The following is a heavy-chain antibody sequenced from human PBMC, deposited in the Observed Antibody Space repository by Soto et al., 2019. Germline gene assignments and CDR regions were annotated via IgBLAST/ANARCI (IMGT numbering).Heavy chain of an antibody. Sequence: QVQLVQSGAEVKKPGASVKVSCKASGYTFTSYGISWVRQAPGQGLEWMGWISAYNGNTNYAQKLQGRVTMTTDTSTSTAYMELRSLRSDDTAVYYCARDKEQWLVNGKDAFDIRGQGTMVTVSS. CDR3: ARDKEQWLVNGKDAFDI. V-gene: IGHV1-18*01. CDR1: GYTFTSYG. CDR2: ISAYNGNT. D-gene: IGHD6-19*01. J-gene: IGHJ3*02.